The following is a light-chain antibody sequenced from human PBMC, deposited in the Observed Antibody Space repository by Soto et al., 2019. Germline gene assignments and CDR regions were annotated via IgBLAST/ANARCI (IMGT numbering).Light chain of an antibody. CDR3: GSWDSSLSAYV. CDR1: SSNIEGNS. Sequence: QSVLPHPPSVPAAPGQKATISCSGSSSNIEGNSMSWYPQLPGSAPTLLLYDDNKRPSGIPDRFSGSKSGTSATLGIPGFQTGDEADYYCGSWDSSLSAYVFGTGSKVTVL. V-gene: IGLV1-51*01. CDR2: DDN. J-gene: IGLJ1*01.